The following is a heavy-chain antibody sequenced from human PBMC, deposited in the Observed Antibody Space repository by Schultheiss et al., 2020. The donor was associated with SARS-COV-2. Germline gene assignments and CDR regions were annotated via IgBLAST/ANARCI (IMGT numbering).Heavy chain of an antibody. V-gene: IGHV4-59*08. CDR3: ARHRGRWLPNFDY. Sequence: SETLSLTCTVSGGSISSYYWSWIRQPPGKGLEWIGYIYYSGSTNYNPSLKSRVTISVDTSKNQFSLKLSSVTAADTAVYYCARHRGRWLPNFDYWGQGTLVTVSS. CDR1: GGSISSYY. CDR2: IYYSGST. J-gene: IGHJ4*02. D-gene: IGHD5-24*01.